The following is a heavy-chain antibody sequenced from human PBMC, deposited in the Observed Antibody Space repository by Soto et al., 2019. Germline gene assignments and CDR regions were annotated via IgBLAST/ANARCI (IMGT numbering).Heavy chain of an antibody. V-gene: IGHV6-1*01. CDR2: TYFRSEWYN. D-gene: IGHD6-13*01. Sequence: SQTLSLTCVISGDSVSSNSVAWNWIRQSPSRGLEWLGRTYFRSEWYNEYALSVRSRITINPDTSKNQFSLQLNSVTPDDTAVCYCVRLIGNSWLDYWGQGTLVTVSS. J-gene: IGHJ4*02. CDR1: GDSVSSNSVA. CDR3: VRLIGNSWLDY.